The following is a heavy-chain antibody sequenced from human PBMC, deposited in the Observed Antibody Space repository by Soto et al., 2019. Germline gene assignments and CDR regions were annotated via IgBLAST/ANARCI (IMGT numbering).Heavy chain of an antibody. V-gene: IGHV4-59*01. CDR1: GGSISSYY. J-gene: IGHJ5*02. Sequence: QVQLQESGPGLVKPSETLSLTCTVSGGSISSYYWSWIRQPPGKGLEWIGYIYYSGSTNYNPSLISRVTRAVDTSKNQVSLKLSSVAAADTAVYYCARRVATSGGDWFDPWGQGTLVTVSS. CDR2: IYYSGST. CDR3: ARRVATSGGDWFDP. D-gene: IGHD3-10*01.